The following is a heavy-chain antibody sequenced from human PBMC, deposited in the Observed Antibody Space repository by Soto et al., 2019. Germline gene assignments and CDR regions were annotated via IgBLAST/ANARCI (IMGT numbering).Heavy chain of an antibody. D-gene: IGHD1-7*01. Sequence: QVQLVQSGAEAKKPGASVKGSCKDSGYTFTSYAMHWVRQAPGPRLEWMGWINAGNGNTKYSQKFQGRVTITRDTSASTAYMELSSLRSEDTAVDYFARARNGNYGGHDYWGQGTLVTVSS. CDR3: ARARNGNYGGHDY. CDR1: GYTFTSYA. V-gene: IGHV1-3*01. CDR2: INAGNGNT. J-gene: IGHJ4*02.